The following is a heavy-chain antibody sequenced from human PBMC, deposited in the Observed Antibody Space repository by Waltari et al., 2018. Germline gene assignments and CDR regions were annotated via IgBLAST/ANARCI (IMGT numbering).Heavy chain of an antibody. V-gene: IGHV3-74*01. Sequence: EVQLVESGGGLVQPGGSLRLSCAASGFTYRMYWMRWVRQAPGKGLVWVSRRNRDGSSKSYADSVKGRFTISKDNAKNTVYLQMNSLRAEDTAIYYCARGARRTTVTTGWWYFDLWGRGTLVTVSS. D-gene: IGHD4-17*01. CDR1: GFTYRMYW. CDR2: RNRDGSSK. CDR3: ARGARRTTVTTGWWYFDL. J-gene: IGHJ2*01.